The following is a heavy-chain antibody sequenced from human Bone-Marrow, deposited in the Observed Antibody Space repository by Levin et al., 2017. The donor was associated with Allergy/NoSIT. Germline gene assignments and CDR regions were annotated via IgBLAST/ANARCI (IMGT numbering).Heavy chain of an antibody. D-gene: IGHD3-22*01. J-gene: IGHJ6*01. CDR1: GYTFSSYW. CDR2: IYPGDSDI. Sequence: RASVKVSCKGSGYTFSSYWIGWVRQMPGKGLEWMGSIYPGDSDIRYSPSFKGQVTISVDKSIRTAYLQWSSLRASDTAMYFCSRRNFPGYSIYYALDVWGQGTTVTVSS. V-gene: IGHV5-51*01. CDR3: SRRNFPGYSIYYALDV.